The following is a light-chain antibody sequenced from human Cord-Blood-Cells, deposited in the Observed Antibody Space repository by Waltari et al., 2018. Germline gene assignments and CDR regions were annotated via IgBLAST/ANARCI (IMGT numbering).Light chain of an antibody. CDR2: AAS. CDR3: QKYNSAPTWT. V-gene: IGKV1-27*01. CDR1: QGISNY. Sequence: DIQMTQSPSSLSASVGDRVTITCRARQGISNYLAWYQQKPGKVPKLLIYAASTLQSAVPSRFSGSGSGTDFTLTISSLQPEDVATYYCQKYNSAPTWTFGQGTKVEIK. J-gene: IGKJ1*01.